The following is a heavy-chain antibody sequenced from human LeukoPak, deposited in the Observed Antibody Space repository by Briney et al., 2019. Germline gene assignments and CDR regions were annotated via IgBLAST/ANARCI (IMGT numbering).Heavy chain of an antibody. V-gene: IGHV1-69*13. D-gene: IGHD1-26*01. CDR2: IIPIFGTA. CDR1: GGTFSSYA. Sequence: GASVKVSCKASGGTFSSYAISWVRQAPGQGLEWMGGIIPIFGTANYAQKFQGRVTITADESTSTAYMELSSLRSEDTAVYYCARDLLPGEPLDYWGQGTLVTVSS. CDR3: ARDLLPGEPLDY. J-gene: IGHJ4*02.